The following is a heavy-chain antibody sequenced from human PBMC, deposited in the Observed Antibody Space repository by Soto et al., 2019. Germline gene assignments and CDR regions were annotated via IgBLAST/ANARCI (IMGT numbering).Heavy chain of an antibody. D-gene: IGHD1-26*01. CDR1: GYTFTDYY. Sequence: GASVKVSCKASGYTFTDYYIHWVRQAPGQGLEWMGWINPDTGGTDYKQKFQGWVTMTRDTSITTAYMELRSLKSDDTAVYYCARVSGSYYFDYWGQGTLVTVSS. J-gene: IGHJ4*02. V-gene: IGHV1-2*04. CDR3: ARVSGSYYFDY. CDR2: INPDTGGT.